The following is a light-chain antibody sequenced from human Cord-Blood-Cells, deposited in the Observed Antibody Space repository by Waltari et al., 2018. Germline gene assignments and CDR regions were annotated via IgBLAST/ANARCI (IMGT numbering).Light chain of an antibody. J-gene: IGKJ5*01. CDR2: DAS. V-gene: IGKV3-11*01. CDR3: EQRSNGPPIT. CDR1: QSVSSY. Sequence: EIVLTQSPATLSLSPGERATLSCRASQSVSSYLAWYQQKPGQAPRLMIYDASNRATVIQARLSGSWSGTDFTLTISSLEPGDFAVYYCEQRSNGPPITFGQGTRLGIK.